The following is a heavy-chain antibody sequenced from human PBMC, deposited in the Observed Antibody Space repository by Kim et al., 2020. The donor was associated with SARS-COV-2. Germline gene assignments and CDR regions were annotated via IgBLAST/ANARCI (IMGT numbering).Heavy chain of an antibody. CDR3: ARADWGWYFDL. Sequence: SETLSLTCTVSGGSISSYYWSWIRQPPGKGLEWIGYIYDSGSTTYNPSLKSRVTISVDTSKNQFSLKVSSVTGADTAVYYCARADWGWYFDLWGRGPLVT. V-gene: IGHV4-59*12. CDR1: GGSISSYY. CDR2: IYDSGST. D-gene: IGHD7-27*01. J-gene: IGHJ2*01.